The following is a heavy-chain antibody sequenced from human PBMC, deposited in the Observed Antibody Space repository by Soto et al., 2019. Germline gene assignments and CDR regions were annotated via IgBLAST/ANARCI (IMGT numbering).Heavy chain of an antibody. CDR2: INHSGST. D-gene: IGHD2-2*01. V-gene: IGHV4-34*01. CDR3: ARWSSPYCSSTSCYFNWFDP. CDR1: GGSFSGSY. J-gene: IGHJ5*02. Sequence: SDTLSLTCAVYGGSFSGSYWSWIRQPPGKELEWIGEINHSGSTNYNPSLKSRVTISVDTSKNQFSLKLSSVTAADTAVYYCARWSSPYCSSTSCYFNWFDPWGQGTLVTVSS.